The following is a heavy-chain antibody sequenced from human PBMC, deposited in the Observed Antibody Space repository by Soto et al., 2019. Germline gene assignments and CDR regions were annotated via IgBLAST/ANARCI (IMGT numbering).Heavy chain of an antibody. J-gene: IGHJ4*02. V-gene: IGHV1-3*05. Sequence: QVQLVQSGAEEKKPGASVKVSCKASGYTFTGYAMHWVRQAPGQRLEWMGWINAGNGNTKYSQKFQGRVTITRDTSASTAYMERSSLRSDDTAVYYCARVVAVPADFDYWGQGTLVTVSS. D-gene: IGHD6-19*01. CDR2: INAGNGNT. CDR3: ARVVAVPADFDY. CDR1: GYTFTGYA.